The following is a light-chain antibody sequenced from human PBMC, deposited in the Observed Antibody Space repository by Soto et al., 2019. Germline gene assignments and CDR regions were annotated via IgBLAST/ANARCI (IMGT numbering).Light chain of an antibody. CDR1: SSDVGGYNY. CDR2: DVT. J-gene: IGLJ2*01. Sequence: QSALTQPASVSGSPGQSITISCTGTSSDVGGYNYVSWYQQHPGKAPKLMIYDVTTRPSEVSNRFSGSKSGNTPSLTISGLQAEDEADYYCSSYTSSSTLVFGGGTKLTVL. CDR3: SSYTSSSTLV. V-gene: IGLV2-14*03.